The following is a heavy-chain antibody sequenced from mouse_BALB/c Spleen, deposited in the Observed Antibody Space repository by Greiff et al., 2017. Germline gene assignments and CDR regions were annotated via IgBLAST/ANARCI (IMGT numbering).Heavy chain of an antibody. CDR1: GYSITSDYA. CDR3: ARDGNYGMDY. V-gene: IGHV3-2*02. CDR2: ISYSGST. Sequence: VQLKESGPGLVKPSQSLSLTCTVTGYSITSDYAWNWIRQFPGNKLEWMGYISYSGSTSYNPSLKSRISITRDTSKNQFFLQLNSVTTEDTATYYCARDGNYGMDYWGQGTSVTVSS. J-gene: IGHJ4*01. D-gene: IGHD2-1*01.